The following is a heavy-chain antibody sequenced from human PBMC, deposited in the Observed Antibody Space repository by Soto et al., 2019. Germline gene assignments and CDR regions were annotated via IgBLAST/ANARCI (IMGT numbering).Heavy chain of an antibody. Sequence: PPGKGLEWIGSIYYSGSTYYNPSLKSRVTISVDTSKNQFSLKLSSVTAADTAVYYCARLAGETYYYGSGSEYFDYWGQGTLVTVSS. CDR3: ARLAGETYYYGSGSEYFDY. D-gene: IGHD3-10*01. V-gene: IGHV4-39*01. J-gene: IGHJ4*02. CDR2: IYYSGST.